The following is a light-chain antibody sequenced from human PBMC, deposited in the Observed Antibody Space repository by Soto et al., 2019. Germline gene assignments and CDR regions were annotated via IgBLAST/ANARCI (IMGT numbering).Light chain of an antibody. CDR3: CSYTGSSSYV. Sequence: HSALNQPPSVSGSPGQSVTISCNGTSSDVGSYNLVSWYQQHRGKAPKLMIYEGSKRPSGVSNRFSGSKSGNTASLTISGLQAEDEADYYCCSYTGSSSYVFGTGTKVTFL. CDR1: SSDVGSYNL. V-gene: IGLV2-23*01. CDR2: EGS. J-gene: IGLJ1*01.